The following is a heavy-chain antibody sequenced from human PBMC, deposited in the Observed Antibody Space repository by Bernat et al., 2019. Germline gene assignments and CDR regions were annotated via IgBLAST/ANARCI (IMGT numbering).Heavy chain of an antibody. J-gene: IGHJ6*02. V-gene: IGHV3-53*02. CDR2: IYSAGST. D-gene: IGHD3-16*01. Sequence: EVHLVETGGGLIQPGGSLRLSCAASGFTVSNYMTWVRQGSGKGLEWVSVIYSAGSTYYADSVKCRYTISRDVSKNALYLQMNSLRAEATAVYFCARGGGDHYYYGMDVWGQGTTVTVSS. CDR1: GFTVSNY. CDR3: ARGGGDHYYYGMDV.